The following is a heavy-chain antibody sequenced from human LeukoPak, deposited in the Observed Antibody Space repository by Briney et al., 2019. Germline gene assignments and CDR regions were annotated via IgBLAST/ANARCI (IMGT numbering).Heavy chain of an antibody. CDR3: AREGYYDNVHFDY. CDR1: GGSISSYY. J-gene: IGHJ4*02. Sequence: SETLSLTXTVSGGSISSYYWSWTRQPPGKGLEWIGYIYYSGSTNYNPSLKSRVTISVDTSKNQFSLKLSSVTAADTAVYYCAREGYYDNVHFDYWGQGTLVTVS. D-gene: IGHD3-22*01. V-gene: IGHV4-59*01. CDR2: IYYSGST.